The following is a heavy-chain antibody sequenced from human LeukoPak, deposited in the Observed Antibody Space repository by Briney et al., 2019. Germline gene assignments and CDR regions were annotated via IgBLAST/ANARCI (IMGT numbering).Heavy chain of an antibody. CDR2: ISGSGGST. CDR1: GFNFRAYW. CDR3: AKDISGWYGSFAFDI. J-gene: IGHJ3*02. D-gene: IGHD6-19*01. Sequence: TGGSLRLSCTTSGFNFRAYWMGWVRQAPGKGLEWVSAISGSGGSTYYADSVKGRFTISRDNSKNTLYLQMNSLRAEDTAVYYCAKDISGWYGSFAFDIWGQGTMVTVSS. V-gene: IGHV3-23*01.